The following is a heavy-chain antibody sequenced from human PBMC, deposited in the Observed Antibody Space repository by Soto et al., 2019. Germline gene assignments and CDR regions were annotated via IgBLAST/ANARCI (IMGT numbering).Heavy chain of an antibody. CDR2: ISGSNNNI. CDR1: GFTLRNYE. D-gene: IGHD2-21*02. Sequence: EVQLVETGGGSVQPGGSLRLSCAASGFTLRNYEMNWFRQAPGKGLEWISKISGSNNNIYYADSVRGRFTISRDNAKNSLYLQMNSLRAEDTAIYYCASERLCGADCYFFDNWGPGTQVTVSS. CDR3: ASERLCGADCYFFDN. V-gene: IGHV3-48*03. J-gene: IGHJ4*02.